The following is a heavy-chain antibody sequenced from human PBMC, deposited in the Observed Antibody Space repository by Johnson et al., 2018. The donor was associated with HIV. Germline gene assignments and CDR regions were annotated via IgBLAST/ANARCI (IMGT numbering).Heavy chain of an antibody. CDR1: GFTFSDYY. V-gene: IGHV3-33*06. CDR2: IWYDGSNK. CDR3: AKDLNYGSGPVDI. D-gene: IGHD3-10*01. Sequence: QVQLVESGGGLVNPGGSLRLSCAASGFTFSDYYMSWIRQAPGKGLEWVAVIWYDGSNKYYADSVKGRFTISRDNSKNTLYLQMNSLRAEDTAVYYCAKDLNYGSGPVDIWGQGTMVTVSS. J-gene: IGHJ3*02.